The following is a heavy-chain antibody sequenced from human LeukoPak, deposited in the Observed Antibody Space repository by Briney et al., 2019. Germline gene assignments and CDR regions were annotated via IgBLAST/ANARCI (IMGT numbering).Heavy chain of an antibody. CDR1: GFTFSSYW. V-gene: IGHV3-74*01. CDR2: INSDGSST. Sequence: GGSLRLSCAASGFTFSSYWMHWVRQAPGKGLVWVSRINSDGSSTSYADSVRGRFSISRDNSKNTLYLQMNSLRAEDTAMYYCAKVSLNMVNDAFDIWGQGTTVSVSS. J-gene: IGHJ3*02. D-gene: IGHD4/OR15-4a*01. CDR3: AKVSLNMVNDAFDI.